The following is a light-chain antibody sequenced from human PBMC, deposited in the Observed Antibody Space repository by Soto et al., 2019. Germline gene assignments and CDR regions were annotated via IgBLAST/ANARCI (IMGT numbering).Light chain of an antibody. CDR2: GAS. J-gene: IGKJ4*01. Sequence: ESVLTQSPGTLSLSPGERATLSCRSSQSVSSSFLAWYQQKPGQAPRLLIYGASSRATGIPDRFSGSGSGTDFTLTISRLEPEDFAVYYWQQYDSSPLTFGGGTKVEIK. V-gene: IGKV3-20*01. CDR3: QQYDSSPLT. CDR1: QSVSSSF.